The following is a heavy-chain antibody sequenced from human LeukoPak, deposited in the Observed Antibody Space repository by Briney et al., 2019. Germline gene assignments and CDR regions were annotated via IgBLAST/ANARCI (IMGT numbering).Heavy chain of an antibody. V-gene: IGHV1-2*02. J-gene: IGHJ4*02. CDR2: INPNSGGT. CDR3: ARVLRAAAGTKFDY. D-gene: IGHD6-13*01. CDR1: GYTFTGYY. Sequence: ASVKVSCKASGYTFTGYYIHWVRQAPGQGLEWMGWINPNSGGTNFAQKFQGRVTMTRDTSISTAYMELSRLRSDDTAVYYCARVLRAAAGTKFDYWGQGTLVTVSS.